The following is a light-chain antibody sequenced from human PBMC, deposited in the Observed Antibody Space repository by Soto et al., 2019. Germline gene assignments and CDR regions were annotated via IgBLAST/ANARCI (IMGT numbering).Light chain of an antibody. CDR2: DVS. J-gene: IGLJ3*02. CDR1: SSDVGGSNY. V-gene: IGLV2-11*01. Sequence: QSALTQPRSVSGSPGQSVTISCTGTSSDVGGSNYVSWYQQHPGKAPKHMIYDVSKRPSGVPDRFSGSKSGNTASLTISGLQSEDEADYYCCSYAGSYTKVFGGGTKVTVL. CDR3: CSYAGSYTKV.